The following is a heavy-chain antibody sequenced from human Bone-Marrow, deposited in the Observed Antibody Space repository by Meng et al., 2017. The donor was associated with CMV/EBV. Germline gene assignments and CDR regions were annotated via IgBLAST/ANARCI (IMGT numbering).Heavy chain of an antibody. V-gene: IGHV1-46*01. CDR2: INPSGGST. D-gene: IGHD4-23*01. CDR3: ASGAGGGNFLNAFDI. CDR1: GYTFTSYY. Sequence: ASVKVSCKASGYTFTSYYMHWVRQAPGQGLEWMGIINPSGGSTSYAQKFQGRVTMTRDTSTSTVYMELSSLRSEDTAVYYCASGAGGGNFLNAFDIWGQGTMVTVSS. J-gene: IGHJ3*02.